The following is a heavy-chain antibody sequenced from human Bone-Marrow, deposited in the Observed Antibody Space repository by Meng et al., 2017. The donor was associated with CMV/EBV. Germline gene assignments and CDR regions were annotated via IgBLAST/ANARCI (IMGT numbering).Heavy chain of an antibody. CDR3: ARRDSNYLNWFDP. Sequence: GSLRLSCAVSGGSISSSNWWSWVRQPPGKGLEWIGEIYHSGSTNYNPSLKSRVTISVDKSKNQFSLKLSSVTAADTAVYYCARRDSNYLNWFDPWGQGTLVTVSS. J-gene: IGHJ5*02. CDR2: IYHSGST. CDR1: GGSISSSNW. D-gene: IGHD4-11*01. V-gene: IGHV4-4*02.